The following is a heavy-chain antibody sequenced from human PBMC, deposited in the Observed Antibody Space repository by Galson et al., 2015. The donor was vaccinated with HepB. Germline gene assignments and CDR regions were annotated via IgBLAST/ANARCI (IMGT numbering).Heavy chain of an antibody. D-gene: IGHD2-21*02. CDR1: GFTFSNYY. J-gene: IGHJ6*02. CDR2: IGSAGTSK. Sequence: SLRLSCAASGFTFSNYYMSWIRQAPGKGLEWVSYIGSAGTSKYYADSVKGRFTNSRDNAKNSLYLQMNSLRAEDTAVYYCARRHCNGGNCYSGIYGGFGTGMDVWGQGTAVIVSS. CDR3: ARRHCNGGNCYSGIYGGFGTGMDV. V-gene: IGHV3-11*04.